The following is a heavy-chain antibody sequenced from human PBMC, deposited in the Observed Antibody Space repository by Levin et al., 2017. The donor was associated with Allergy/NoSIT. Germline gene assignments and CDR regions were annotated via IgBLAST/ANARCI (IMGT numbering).Heavy chain of an antibody. V-gene: IGHV3-21*01. CDR1: GFTFSGYT. J-gene: IGHJ3*02. CDR2: ISSSSTYI. Sequence: GESLKISCAASGFTFSGYTLNWVRQAPGKGLEWVSSISSSSTYIYYADSLKGRFTNSRDDAKNSLSLQMNSLRVEDTAVYYCASDGSYDTLDIWGQGTMVTVSS. CDR3: ASDGSYDTLDI. D-gene: IGHD6-6*01.